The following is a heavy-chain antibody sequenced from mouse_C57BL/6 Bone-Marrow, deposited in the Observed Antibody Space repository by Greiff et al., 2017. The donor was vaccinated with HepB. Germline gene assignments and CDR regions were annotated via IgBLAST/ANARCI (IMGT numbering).Heavy chain of an antibody. CDR2: IRGGGGNN. CDR1: GFSFSSDN. V-gene: IGHV5-9*01. Sequence: EVKLVESGGGLVKPGRSLKLTCAASGFSFSSDNMSWVRQTPARRLVWVATIRGGGGNNYYPHSVKVRFTITRDNAKNTLYLQLNSLRSEDTALYYCGLYYFDYWGQGTTLTVSS. J-gene: IGHJ2*01. CDR3: GLYYFDY.